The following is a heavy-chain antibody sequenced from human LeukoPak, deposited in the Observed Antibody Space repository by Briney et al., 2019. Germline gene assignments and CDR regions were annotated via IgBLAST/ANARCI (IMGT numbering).Heavy chain of an antibody. CDR2: IYYSGST. V-gene: IGHV4-59*01. CDR1: GGSISSYY. CDR3: ARDDILTGYSFDY. J-gene: IGHJ4*02. Sequence: SETLSLTCTVSGGSISSYYWSWTRQPPGKGLEWIGYIYYSGSTNYNPSLKSRVTISVDTSKNQFSLKLSSVTAADTAVYYCARDDILTGYSFDYWGQGTLVTVSS. D-gene: IGHD3-9*01.